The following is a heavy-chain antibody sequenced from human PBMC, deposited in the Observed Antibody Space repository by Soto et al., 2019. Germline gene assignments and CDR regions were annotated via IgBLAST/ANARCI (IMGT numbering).Heavy chain of an antibody. V-gene: IGHV4-31*03. D-gene: IGHD3-16*01. J-gene: IGHJ6*02. Sequence: QVQLQESGPGLVKPSQTLSLTCTVSGGSITSGGYYWSWIRQHPGKGLEWIGSIYYRWSTYYNPFLKSRATISVDTSKIQFSLKLSSVTAADTAVYYCAREGVSDLLYLYPPYGMDVWGQGTTVTVSS. CDR3: AREGVSDLLYLYPPYGMDV. CDR2: IYYRWST. CDR1: GGSITSGGYY.